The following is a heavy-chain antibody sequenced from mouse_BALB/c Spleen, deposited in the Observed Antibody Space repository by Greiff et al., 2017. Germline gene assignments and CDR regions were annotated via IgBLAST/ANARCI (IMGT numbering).Heavy chain of an antibody. CDR2: ISSGSSTI. Sequence: EVHLVESGGGLVQPGGSRKLSCAASGFTFSSFGMHWVRQAPEKGLEWVAYISSGSSTIYYADTVKGRFTISRDNPKNTLFLQMTSLRSEDTAMYYCARLEPFAYWGQGTLVTVSA. J-gene: IGHJ3*01. CDR1: GFTFSSFG. V-gene: IGHV5-17*02. CDR3: ARLEPFAY.